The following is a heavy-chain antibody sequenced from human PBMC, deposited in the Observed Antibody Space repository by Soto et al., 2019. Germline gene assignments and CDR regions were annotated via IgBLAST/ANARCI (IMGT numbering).Heavy chain of an antibody. J-gene: IGHJ4*02. D-gene: IGHD2-8*01. V-gene: IGHV3-23*01. CDR2: ISGSGGST. CDR1: GFTFSSYA. Sequence: EVQLLESGGGLVQPGGSLRLSCAASGFTFSSYAMSWVRQAPGKGLEWVSAISGSGGSTYYADSVKGRFTISRDNSKNTLYLQMNSLRAEDTAVYYCAKDREDIVLMVGFSFDYWGQGTLVTVSS. CDR3: AKDREDIVLMVGFSFDY.